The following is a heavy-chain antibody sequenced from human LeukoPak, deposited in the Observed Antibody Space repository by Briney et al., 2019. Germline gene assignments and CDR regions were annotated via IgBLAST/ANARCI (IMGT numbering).Heavy chain of an antibody. Sequence: GGSLRLSCAASGFTFSSYSMNWVRQSPGKGLEWVSSISSSSSYIYYADSVKGRFTISRDNAKNSLYLQMNSLRAEDTAVYYCARAPGWLRSGTQFPIDYWGQGTLVTVSS. CDR2: ISSSSSYI. V-gene: IGHV3-21*01. CDR3: ARAPGWLRSGTQFPIDY. J-gene: IGHJ4*02. D-gene: IGHD5-12*01. CDR1: GFTFSSYS.